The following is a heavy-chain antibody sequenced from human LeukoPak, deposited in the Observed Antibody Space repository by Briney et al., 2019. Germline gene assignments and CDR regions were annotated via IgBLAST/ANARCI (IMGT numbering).Heavy chain of an antibody. CDR1: GGTFSSYA. CDR3: ARDLGYYDSSGYFREPPYYFDY. V-gene: IGHV1-69*05. D-gene: IGHD3-22*01. CDR2: IIPIFGTA. J-gene: IGHJ4*02. Sequence: VASVKVSCKASGGTFSSYAISWVRQAPGQGLEWMGRIIPIFGTANCAQKFQGRVTITTDESTSTAYMELSSLRSEDTAVYYCARDLGYYDSSGYFREPPYYFDYWGQGTLVTVSS.